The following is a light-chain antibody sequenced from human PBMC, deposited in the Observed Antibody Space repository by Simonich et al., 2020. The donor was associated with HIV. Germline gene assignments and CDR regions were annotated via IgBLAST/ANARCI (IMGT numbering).Light chain of an antibody. J-gene: IGLJ2*01. V-gene: IGLV1-40*01. Sequence: QFVLTQPPSVSGAPGQRVTISCSVYTSNIGAYYDEHWYQQLPGTAPNLLIYGNTNRPSGVPDRVSGSKSGTSASLAITGLQAEDEADYYCQSYDSSLSGLVVFGGGTKLTVL. CDR2: GNT. CDR1: TSNIGAYYD. CDR3: QSYDSSLSGLVV.